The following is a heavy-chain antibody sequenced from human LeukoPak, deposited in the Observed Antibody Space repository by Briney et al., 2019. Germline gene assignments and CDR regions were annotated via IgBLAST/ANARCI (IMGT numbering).Heavy chain of an antibody. D-gene: IGHD3-16*01. J-gene: IGHJ4*02. CDR3: AKLATSDTGETY. CDR2: INPSGDST. V-gene: IGHV1-46*01. CDR1: GYTFTINH. Sequence: ASVKVSCKASGYTFTINHIHWVRQAPGQGLEWMGVINPSGDSTTYAQNFQGRVTMARDTSTSTVYMELRSLRSEDTAIYYCAKLATSDTGETYWGQGTLVTVSS.